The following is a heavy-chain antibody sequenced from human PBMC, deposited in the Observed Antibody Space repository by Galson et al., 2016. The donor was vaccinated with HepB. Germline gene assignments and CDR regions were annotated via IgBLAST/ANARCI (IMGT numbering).Heavy chain of an antibody. J-gene: IGHJ4*02. CDR1: GGSISGYY. CDR2: IYDTGST. Sequence: SETLSLTCTVSGGSISGYYWSWIRQPPGKGLEWIGYIYDTGSTKYNPSLKSRLTISVDTSKDPFSLRLGSVTAADTAVYYWARLLRIWDGNFDYWGQGILGTVSS. CDR3: ARLLRIWDGNFDY. D-gene: IGHD2-15*01. V-gene: IGHV4-59*08.